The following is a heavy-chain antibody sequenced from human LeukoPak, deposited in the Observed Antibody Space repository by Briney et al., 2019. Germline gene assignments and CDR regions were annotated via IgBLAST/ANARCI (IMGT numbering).Heavy chain of an antibody. D-gene: IGHD3-22*01. V-gene: IGHV3-21*01. CDR3: ARNKDSSGYLFDY. J-gene: IGHJ4*02. Sequence: GGSLRLSCAASGFTFSTYAMNWVRQAPGKGLEWVSSISSSSTYIYYADSVKGRFTISRDNAKDSLYLQMNSLRAEDTAVYYCARNKDSSGYLFDYWGQGTLVTVSS. CDR1: GFTFSTYA. CDR2: ISSSSTYI.